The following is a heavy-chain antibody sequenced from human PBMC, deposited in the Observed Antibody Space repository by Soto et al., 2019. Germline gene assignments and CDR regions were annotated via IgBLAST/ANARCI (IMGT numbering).Heavy chain of an antibody. D-gene: IGHD2-21*01. CDR1: GFTFSSYA. CDR2: ISGSGGST. CDR3: AKGTVIADLLGPPEYFQH. Sequence: ESGGGLVQPGGSLRLSCAASGFTFSSYAMSWVRQAPGKGLEWVSAISGSGGSTYYADSVKGRFTISRDNSKNTLYLQMNSLRAEDTAVYYCAKGTVIADLLGPPEYFQHWGQGTLVTVSS. J-gene: IGHJ1*01. V-gene: IGHV3-23*01.